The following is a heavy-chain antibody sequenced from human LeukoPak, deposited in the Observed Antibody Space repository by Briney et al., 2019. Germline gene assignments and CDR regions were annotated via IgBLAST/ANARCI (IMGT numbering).Heavy chain of an antibody. CDR2: ISSSSSYI. CDR3: ARDSSSSGPYYMDV. V-gene: IGHV3-21*01. CDR1: GFTFSSYS. D-gene: IGHD6-19*01. Sequence: GGSLRLSCAASGFTFSSYSMNWVRQAPGKGLEWVSSISSSSSYIYYADSVKGRFTISRDNAKNSLYLQMNSLRAEDTAVYYCARDSSSSGPYYMDVWGEGTTVTVSS. J-gene: IGHJ6*03.